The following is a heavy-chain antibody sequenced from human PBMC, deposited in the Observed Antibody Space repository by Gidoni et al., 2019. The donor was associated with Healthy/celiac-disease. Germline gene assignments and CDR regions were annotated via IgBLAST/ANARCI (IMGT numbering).Heavy chain of an antibody. V-gene: IGHV3-30-3*01. CDR1: GFTFSSYA. J-gene: IGHJ4*02. CDR3: ARPSPTLLWFGGELDY. D-gene: IGHD3-10*01. CDR2: ISYDGSNK. Sequence: QVQLVESGGGVVQPGRSLRLSCAASGFTFSSYAMHWVRQAPGKGLEWVAVISYDGSNKYYADYVKGRFTIARDNSKNTLYLQMNSLRAEDTAVYYCARPSPTLLWFGGELDYWGQGTLVTVSS.